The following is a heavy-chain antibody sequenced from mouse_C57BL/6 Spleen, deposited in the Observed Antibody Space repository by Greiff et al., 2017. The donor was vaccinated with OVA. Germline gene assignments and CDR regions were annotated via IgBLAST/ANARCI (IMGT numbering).Heavy chain of an antibody. Sequence: QVQLQQPGAELVMPGASVKLSCKASGYTFTSYWMHWVKQRPGQGLEWIGEIDPSDSYTNYNQKFKGKSTLTVDKSSSTAYMQLSSLTSEDSAVYYCARSYYDYNYYSMDYWGQGTSVTVSS. V-gene: IGHV1-69*01. J-gene: IGHJ4*01. CDR3: ARSYYDYNYYSMDY. D-gene: IGHD2-4*01. CDR1: GYTFTSYW. CDR2: IDPSDSYT.